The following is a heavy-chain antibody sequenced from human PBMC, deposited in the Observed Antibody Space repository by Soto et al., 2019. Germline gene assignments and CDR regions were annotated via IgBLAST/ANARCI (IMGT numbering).Heavy chain of an antibody. D-gene: IGHD4-17*01. CDR3: AKRTSGTTWGESDY. J-gene: IGHJ4*02. CDR2: ISGYSGNA. CDR1: GYIFSDYG. V-gene: IGHV1-18*04. Sequence: QVQVMQSGAEVKKPGDSVKVSCKTSGYIFSDYGINWVRQAPGQGLEWMGWISGYSGNANLAQKFQGRVTMTTDKSTRTAYMELRRLRSDATAVYYGAKRTSGTTWGESDYWGQGTLVTVSS.